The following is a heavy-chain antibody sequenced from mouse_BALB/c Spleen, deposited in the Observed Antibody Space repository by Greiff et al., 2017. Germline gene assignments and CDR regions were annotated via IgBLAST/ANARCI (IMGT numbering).Heavy chain of an antibody. J-gene: IGHJ1*01. CDR3: NVYYGSSRYFDV. Sequence: EVQLQQSGAELVWSGASVKLSCTASGFNIKDYYMHWVKQRPEQGLEWIGWIDPENGDTEYAPKFQGKATMTADTSSNTAYLQLSSLTSEDTAVYYCNVYYGSSRYFDVWGAGTTVTVSS. D-gene: IGHD1-1*01. CDR2: IDPENGDT. CDR1: GFNIKDYY. V-gene: IGHV14-4*02.